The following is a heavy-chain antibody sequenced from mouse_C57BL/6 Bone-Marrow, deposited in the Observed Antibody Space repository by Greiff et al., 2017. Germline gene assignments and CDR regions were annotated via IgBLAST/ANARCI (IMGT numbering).Heavy chain of an antibody. D-gene: IGHD1-1*01. Sequence: QVQLQQSGPGLVQPSQSLSITCTVSGFSLTSYGVHWVRQSPGKGLEWLGVIWSGGSTDYNAAFISSLSISKDNSKSQVFFKMNSLQADDTAIYYCARGYYGSSHVYFDYWGQGTTLTVSS. CDR2: IWSGGST. V-gene: IGHV2-2*01. CDR3: ARGYYGSSHVYFDY. CDR1: GFSLTSYG. J-gene: IGHJ2*01.